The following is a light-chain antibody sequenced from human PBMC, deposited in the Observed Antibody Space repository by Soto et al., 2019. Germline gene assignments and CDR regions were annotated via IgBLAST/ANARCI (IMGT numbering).Light chain of an antibody. CDR3: QHADSFPLIT. CDR1: EDISTR. Sequence: DIQMTQSPCSGSASAGGGGTITFRSSEDISTRLAWYQQKPGKAPKLLIYAASSLQSGVPSRFSGSGSGTDFTLTISSLQPEDFATYYCQHADSFPLITFGQGTRLEIK. J-gene: IGKJ5*01. V-gene: IGKV1-12*01. CDR2: AAS.